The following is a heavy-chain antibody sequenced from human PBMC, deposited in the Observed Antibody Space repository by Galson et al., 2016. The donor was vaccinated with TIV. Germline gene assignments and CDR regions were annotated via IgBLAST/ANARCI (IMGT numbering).Heavy chain of an antibody. Sequence: SLRLSCAASGFTFRNYAVHWVRQAPGKGLEWVGCISFDGGEKHYPDSAKGRFTISRDNSKNTLDLQINSLRAEDTAVYYCARGETRFGGNAVHWGQGTVVIVSS. CDR2: ISFDGGEK. CDR1: GFTFRNYA. CDR3: ARGETRFGGNAVH. J-gene: IGHJ4*02. V-gene: IGHV3-30*14. D-gene: IGHD4-23*01.